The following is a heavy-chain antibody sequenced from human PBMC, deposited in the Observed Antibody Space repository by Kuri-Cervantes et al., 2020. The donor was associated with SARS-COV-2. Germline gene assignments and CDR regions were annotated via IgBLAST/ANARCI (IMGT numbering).Heavy chain of an antibody. D-gene: IGHD2-15*01. J-gene: IGHJ4*02. CDR2: ISYDGSNK. Sequence: GESLKISCAASGFTFSSYAMHWVRQAPGKGLEWVALISYDGSNKFYADSERGRFTISRDNSKNTLSLEMNSLRVEDTALYYCAKDQHGIVVVVAAVDSWGQGTLVTVSS. CDR3: AKDQHGIVVVVAAVDS. CDR1: GFTFSSYA. V-gene: IGHV3-30*18.